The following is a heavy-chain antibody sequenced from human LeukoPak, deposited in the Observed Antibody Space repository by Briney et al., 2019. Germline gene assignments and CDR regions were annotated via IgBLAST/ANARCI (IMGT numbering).Heavy chain of an antibody. Sequence: SETLSLTCAVYGGSLSDYYWSWIRQPPGKGLEWIGEINHSGSTDYNPSLKSRATIPLDTSNNQFSLKLSSVTAADTAVYYCARTYCSSTFCYISAFHIWGQGTMVTVSS. CDR2: INHSGST. D-gene: IGHD2-2*02. V-gene: IGHV4-34*01. J-gene: IGHJ3*02. CDR1: GGSLSDYY. CDR3: ARTYCSSTFCYISAFHI.